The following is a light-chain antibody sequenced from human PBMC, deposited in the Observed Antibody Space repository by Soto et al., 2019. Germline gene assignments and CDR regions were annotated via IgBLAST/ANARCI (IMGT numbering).Light chain of an antibody. V-gene: IGKV1-33*01. CDR1: HAITKY. CDR3: QQYDNLPIT. J-gene: IGKJ5*01. Sequence: DIQMTQPPSTMSASVGDRVTITGQASHAITKYLNWYQQKPGKAPKLLIFDACNLETGVPSRFSGSGSGTDFTFTISSLQPEDIATYYCQQYDNLPITFGQGTLLEIK. CDR2: DAC.